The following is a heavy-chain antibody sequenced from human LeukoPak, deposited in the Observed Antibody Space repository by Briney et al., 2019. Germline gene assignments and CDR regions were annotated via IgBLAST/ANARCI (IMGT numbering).Heavy chain of an antibody. D-gene: IGHD6-13*01. Sequence: PGGSLRLSCAASGFTFSYYSMNWVRQAPGKGLEWVSSISSRSTYVYYADSVKGRFTISRDNAKNSLYLQMNSLRAEDTAVYYCARSSPYSSSWYSAFDIWGQGTMVTVSS. CDR3: ARSSPYSSSWYSAFDI. V-gene: IGHV3-21*01. J-gene: IGHJ3*02. CDR2: ISSRSTYV. CDR1: GFTFSYYS.